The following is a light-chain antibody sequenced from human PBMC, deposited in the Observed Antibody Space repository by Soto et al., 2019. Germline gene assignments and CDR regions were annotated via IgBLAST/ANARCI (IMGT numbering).Light chain of an antibody. J-gene: IGKJ1*01. CDR1: QNIGTN. CDR2: GAA. V-gene: IGKV3-15*01. Sequence: EIVMTQSPATLSVSPGARATLSCRASQNIGTNLAWYQHKPGQPPSLLIYGAATGATGVPARFSGSGSGTQLTLTISSLQSEDFAVYYCQQYNTWTWTFGQGTKVDIK. CDR3: QQYNTWTWT.